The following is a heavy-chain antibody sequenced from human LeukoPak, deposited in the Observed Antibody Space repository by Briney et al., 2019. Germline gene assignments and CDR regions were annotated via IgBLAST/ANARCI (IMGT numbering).Heavy chain of an antibody. CDR2: INPNSGRT. CDR1: GYTFTDSY. Sequence: ASVKVSCKASGYTFTDSYIHWVRQAPGQGLEWVGWINPNSGRTNYAQHFQGRVTMTRDTAISTAFMELSRLRSDDTAVFYCARDRIKLYFYETSDYFPDAFDIWGQGTRVTVSS. V-gene: IGHV1-2*02. CDR3: ARDRIKLYFYETSDYFPDAFDI. J-gene: IGHJ3*02. D-gene: IGHD3-22*01.